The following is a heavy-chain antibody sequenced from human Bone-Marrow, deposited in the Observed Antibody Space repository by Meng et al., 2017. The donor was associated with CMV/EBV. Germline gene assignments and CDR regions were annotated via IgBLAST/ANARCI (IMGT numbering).Heavy chain of an antibody. CDR3: ARGIPPYYYYMDV. V-gene: IGHV4-34*01. Sequence: QVQLQKWGAGLLKPSETLALTCAVYGGSFSGYYWSWIRQPPGKGLEWIGEINHSGSTNYNPSLKSRVTISVDTSKNQFSLKLSSVTAADTAVYYCARGIPPYYYYMDVWGKGTTVTVSS. CDR1: GGSFSGYY. D-gene: IGHD2-21*01. CDR2: INHSGST. J-gene: IGHJ6*03.